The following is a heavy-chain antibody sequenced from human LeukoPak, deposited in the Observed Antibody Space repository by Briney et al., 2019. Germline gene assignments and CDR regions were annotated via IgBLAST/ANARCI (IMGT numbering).Heavy chain of an antibody. D-gene: IGHD2-2*01. CDR3: ARVRIVVPAAKGRSLRYFDL. CDR2: INHSGST. V-gene: IGHV4-34*01. J-gene: IGHJ2*01. CDR1: GGSFSGYY. Sequence: PSETLSLTCAVYGGSFSGYYWSWLRQPPGKGLEWIGEINHSGSTNYNPSLKSRVTISVNTSKNQFSLKLSSVTAADTAVYYCARVRIVVPAAKGRSLRYFDLWGRGTLVTVSS.